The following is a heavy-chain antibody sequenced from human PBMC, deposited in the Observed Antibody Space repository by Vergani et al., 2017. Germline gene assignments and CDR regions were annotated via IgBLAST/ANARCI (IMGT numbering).Heavy chain of an antibody. V-gene: IGHV1-69*11. CDR1: GGTFSSYA. CDR2: IIPILGTA. D-gene: IGHD3-3*01. CDR3: AREGSYDFWSGYSRPLNWFDP. J-gene: IGHJ5*02. Sequence: QVQLVQSGAEVKKPGSSVKVSCKASGGTFSSYAISWVRQAPGQGLEWMGRIIPILGTANYAQKFQGRVTITADESTSTAYMELRSLRSDDTAVYYCAREGSYDFWSGYSRPLNWFDPWGQGTLVTVSS.